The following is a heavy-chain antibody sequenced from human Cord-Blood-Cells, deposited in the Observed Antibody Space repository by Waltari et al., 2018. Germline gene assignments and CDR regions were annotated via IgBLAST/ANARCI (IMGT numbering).Heavy chain of an antibody. Sequence: QVQLVQSGAEVKKPGASVKVSCKASGYTFTGYYMHWVRQAPGQGLEWMGWINPNSGGATNAQKFQSRVTLTRHTSISPAYMDRGRLRSDDTAVYYCASDRRSSWYSHYYYYGMDVWGHGTTVTVSS. CDR3: ASDRRSSWYSHYYYYGMDV. CDR2: INPNSGGA. V-gene: IGHV1-2*02. D-gene: IGHD6-13*01. CDR1: GYTFTGYY. J-gene: IGHJ6*02.